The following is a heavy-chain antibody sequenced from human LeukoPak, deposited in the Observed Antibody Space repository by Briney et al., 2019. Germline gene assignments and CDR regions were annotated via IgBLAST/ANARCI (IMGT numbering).Heavy chain of an antibody. Sequence: SETLSLTCTVSGGSISSYYWSWVRQPPGKGLEWIGYIYYTGSANYNPSLKSRLTISVDTSKNQFSLKLSSVTATDTAVYYCATLTTVTQGYFDSWGQGTLVTVSS. CDR3: ATLTTVTQGYFDS. CDR2: IYYTGSA. J-gene: IGHJ4*02. V-gene: IGHV4-59*08. D-gene: IGHD4-17*01. CDR1: GGSISSYY.